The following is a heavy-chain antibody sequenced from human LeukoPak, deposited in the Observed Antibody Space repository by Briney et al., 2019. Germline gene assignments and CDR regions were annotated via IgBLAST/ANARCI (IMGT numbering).Heavy chain of an antibody. J-gene: IGHJ3*02. CDR1: GGSFSGYY. V-gene: IGHV4-4*07. CDR2: IYTSGST. CDR3: ARDGMLIPGAFGI. D-gene: IGHD1-1*01. Sequence: SETLSLTCAVYGGSFSGYYWSWIRQPAGKGLEWIGRIYTSGSTNYNPSLKSRVTMSVDASKNQFSLKLSSVTAADTAVYYCARDGMLIPGAFGIWGQGTMVTVSS.